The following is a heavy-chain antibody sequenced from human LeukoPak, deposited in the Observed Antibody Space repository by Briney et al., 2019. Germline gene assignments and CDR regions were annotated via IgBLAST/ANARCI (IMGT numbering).Heavy chain of an antibody. CDR3: ATGSGYYGSGTYFGPNWFDP. J-gene: IGHJ5*01. V-gene: IGHV4-59*08. D-gene: IGHD3-10*01. CDR2: IYYSGST. CDR1: GGSTSRYY. Sequence: PSETLSLTCTLSGGSTSRYYWSWTPQPPGNGLEWIGYIYYSGSTNYNPSLKSRVTISVDTSKNQFSLKLSSVTAADTAVYYCATGSGYYGSGTYFGPNWFDPWGQGTLVTVSS.